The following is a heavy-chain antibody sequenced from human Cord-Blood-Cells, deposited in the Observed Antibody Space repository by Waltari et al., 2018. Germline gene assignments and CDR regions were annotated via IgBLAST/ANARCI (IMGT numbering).Heavy chain of an antibody. CDR2: FDPEDGET. CDR3: ATDWGNLAGEAGY. Sequence: QLQLVQSVAVVKKPGASVKVCCEVYGQTFTELSMNWVQQAPGKGLEWMGGFDPEDGETIYAQKFQGRVTMTEDTSTDTAYMELSSLRSEDTAVYYCATDWGNLAGEAGYWGQGTLVTVSS. D-gene: IGHD6-19*01. V-gene: IGHV1-24*01. J-gene: IGHJ4*02. CDR1: GQTFTELS.